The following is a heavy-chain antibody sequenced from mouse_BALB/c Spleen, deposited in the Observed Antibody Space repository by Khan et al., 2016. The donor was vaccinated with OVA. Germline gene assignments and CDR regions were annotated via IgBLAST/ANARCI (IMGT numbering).Heavy chain of an antibody. CDR3: ASTSSIEY. D-gene: IGHD2-10*02. V-gene: IGHV3-2*02. J-gene: IGHJ2*02. Sequence: EVQLQESGPGLVKPSQSLSLTCTVTGYSITSGYGWNWIRQFPGNKMEWMGFISYSGNTKYNPSLKSRISITRDTSKNQFFLQLNSVTTEDTATYSWASTSSIEYWGQGTSLTVSS. CDR1: GYSITSGYG. CDR2: ISYSGNT.